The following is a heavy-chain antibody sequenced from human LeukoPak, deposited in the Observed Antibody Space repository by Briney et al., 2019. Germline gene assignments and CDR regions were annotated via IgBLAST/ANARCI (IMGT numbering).Heavy chain of an antibody. CDR1: DFIVSSNY. CDR2: IHTGGST. J-gene: IGHJ4*02. CDR3: ARGSNSSWYFDY. Sequence: GGSLRLSCAVSDFIVSSNYMSWVRQAPGKGLQWVSVIHTGGSTYYADSVKGRFTISRQNFRNTLYLQMNSLTPEDTAVYYCARGSNSSWYFDYWGQGTLVTVSS. D-gene: IGHD6-13*01. V-gene: IGHV3-53*04.